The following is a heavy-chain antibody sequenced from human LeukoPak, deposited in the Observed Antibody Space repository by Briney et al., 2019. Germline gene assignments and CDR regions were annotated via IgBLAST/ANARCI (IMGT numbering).Heavy chain of an antibody. CDR2: IDSGGGST. D-gene: IGHD5-12*01. CDR3: AKYTAGTSYRGLDQ. Sequence: PGGSLRLSCVASEYTFSNYAMSWVRQAPGKGLEWVSSIDSGGGSTYYADSVKGRFTITRDNSKNTLYLQMNSLRAEDTAVYSCAKYTAGTSYRGLDQWGHGTLVTVSS. CDR1: EYTFSNYA. V-gene: IGHV3-23*01. J-gene: IGHJ4*01.